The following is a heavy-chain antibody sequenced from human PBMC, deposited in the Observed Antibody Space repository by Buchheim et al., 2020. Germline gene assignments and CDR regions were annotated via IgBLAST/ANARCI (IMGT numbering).Heavy chain of an antibody. D-gene: IGHD6-13*01. CDR1: GFTFSSYS. J-gene: IGHJ4*02. CDR3: ARFHDQSYSRRHYYFDY. V-gene: IGHV3-21*01. CDR2: ISSSSSYI. Sequence: EVQLVESGGGLVKPGGSLRLSCAASGFTFSSYSMNWVRQAPGKGLEWVSSISSSSSYIYYADSVKGRFTISRDNAKNSLYLQMKSLRAEDTAVYYCARFHDQSYSRRHYYFDYWGQGTL.